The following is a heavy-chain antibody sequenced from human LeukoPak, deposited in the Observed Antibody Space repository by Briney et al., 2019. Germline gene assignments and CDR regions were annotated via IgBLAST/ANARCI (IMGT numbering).Heavy chain of an antibody. J-gene: IGHJ6*02. Sequence: GGSLRLSCAASGFSFSSYAMAWVRQAPGKGLEWVSPISGSGGSTHYADSVKGGFTISRDNSKNTLYLQMNSLRAEDTAVYYCAKDPYYYDSSGYGYGMDVWGQGTTVTVSS. V-gene: IGHV3-23*01. CDR1: GFSFSSYA. CDR3: AKDPYYYDSSGYGYGMDV. CDR2: ISGSGGST. D-gene: IGHD3-22*01.